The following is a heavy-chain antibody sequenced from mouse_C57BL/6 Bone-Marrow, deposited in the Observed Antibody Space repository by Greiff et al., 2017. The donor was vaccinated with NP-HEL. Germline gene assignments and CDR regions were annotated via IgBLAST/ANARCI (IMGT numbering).Heavy chain of an antibody. D-gene: IGHD1-1*01. CDR3: ASEGITAVVAWDY. CDR1: GYTFTSYW. Sequence: QVQLQQPGAELVKPGASVKLSCKASGYTFTSYWMQWVKQRPGQGLEWIGEIDPSDSYTNYNQKFKGKATLTVDTSSSTAYMQLSSLTSEDSAVFCGASEGITAVVAWDYWGQGTTLTVSS. CDR2: IDPSDSYT. V-gene: IGHV1-50*01. J-gene: IGHJ2*01.